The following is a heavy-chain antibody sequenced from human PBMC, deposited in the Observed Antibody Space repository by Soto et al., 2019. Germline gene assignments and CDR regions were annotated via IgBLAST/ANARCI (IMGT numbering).Heavy chain of an antibody. D-gene: IGHD3-3*01. V-gene: IGHV4-4*02. CDR2: IYHSGST. Sequence: HVQLQESGPGLVKPSGTLSLTCAVSSGSISSRNWWSWVRQPPGKGLEWIGEIYHSGSTNYNPSLKSRVTISVDKSKNQFSLKLSSVTAADTAVYYCARGNFNYYYYYMDVWGKGTTVTVSS. CDR1: SGSISSRNW. J-gene: IGHJ6*03. CDR3: ARGNFNYYYYYMDV.